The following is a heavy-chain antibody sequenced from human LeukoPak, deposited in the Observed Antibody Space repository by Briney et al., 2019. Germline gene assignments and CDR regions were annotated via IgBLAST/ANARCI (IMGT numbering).Heavy chain of an antibody. CDR2: ISDSGSTT. V-gene: IGHV3-23*01. D-gene: IGHD3-10*01. J-gene: IGHJ4*02. Sequence: GGSLRLSCAASGFSFSSYTMNWVRQAPGKGLEWVAGISDSGSTTSYADSVKGRFTISRDNSKNTVELQMNSLRAEDTAVYYCASLTATSGHWGQGTLVTVSS. CDR1: GFSFSSYT. CDR3: ASLTATSGH.